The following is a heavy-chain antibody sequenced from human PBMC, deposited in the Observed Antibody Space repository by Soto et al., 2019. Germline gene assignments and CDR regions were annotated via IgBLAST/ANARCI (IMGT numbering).Heavy chain of an antibody. V-gene: IGHV4-59*01. CDR1: GVSISRYY. CDR3: ARFYGRYYFDY. CDR2: IYYSGST. Sequence: SETLSLTCTVSGVSISRYYWSWIRQPPGKGLEWIGDIYYSGSTDYNPSLKSRVTISVDMSKNQFSLKLSSVTAADTAVYYCARFYGRYYFDYWGQGTLVTVSS. J-gene: IGHJ4*02. D-gene: IGHD3-10*01.